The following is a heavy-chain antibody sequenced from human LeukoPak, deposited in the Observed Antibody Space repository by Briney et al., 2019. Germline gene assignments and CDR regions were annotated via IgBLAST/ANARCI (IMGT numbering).Heavy chain of an antibody. CDR1: GFTFSSYA. CDR3: ATAHLYYDILTGYSPHYYFDY. V-gene: IGHV3-7*01. Sequence: GGSLRLSCAASGFTFSSYAMSWVRQAPGKGLEWVANLKQDGGAKDYVDSVKGRFTISRDNAKNSLYLQMNNLRAEDTAVYYCATAHLYYDILTGYSPHYYFDYWGQGTLVTVSS. J-gene: IGHJ4*02. CDR2: LKQDGGAK. D-gene: IGHD3-9*01.